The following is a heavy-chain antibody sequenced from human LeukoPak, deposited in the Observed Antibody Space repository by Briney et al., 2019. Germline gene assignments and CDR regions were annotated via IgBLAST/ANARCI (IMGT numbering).Heavy chain of an antibody. Sequence: SETLSLTCTVSGGSISSGDYYRSWIRQPAGKGLEWIGYIYYSGSTYYNPSLKSRVTISVDTSKNQFSLKLSSVTAADTAVYYCARVLRYYDSSGYYWRYYFDYWGQGTLVTVSS. CDR1: GGSISSGDYY. CDR3: ARVLRYYDSSGYYWRYYFDY. CDR2: IYYSGST. V-gene: IGHV4-30-4*01. J-gene: IGHJ4*02. D-gene: IGHD3-22*01.